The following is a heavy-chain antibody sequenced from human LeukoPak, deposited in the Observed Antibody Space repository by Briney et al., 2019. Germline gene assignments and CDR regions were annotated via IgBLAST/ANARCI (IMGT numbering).Heavy chain of an antibody. D-gene: IGHD1-7*01. V-gene: IGHV4-39*02. CDR3: ARDWNYWVPFDY. Sequence: SETLSLTCTVSGASISGSSHYWGSIRQPPGKGLEWIGSLSYTGNTYYNPSLKSRVTISVDTSKNQFSLKLNSVTAADTAVYYCARDWNYWVPFDYWGQGTLVTVSS. CDR1: GASISGSSHY. CDR2: LSYTGNT. J-gene: IGHJ4*02.